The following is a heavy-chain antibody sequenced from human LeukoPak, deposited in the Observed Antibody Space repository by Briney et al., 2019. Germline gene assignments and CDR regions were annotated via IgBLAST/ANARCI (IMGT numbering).Heavy chain of an antibody. CDR3: ARDGHYGSGAMGYFDN. CDR2: ISSNGSNK. D-gene: IGHD3-10*01. CDR1: GFSFDNYA. Sequence: PGRPLRLSCTASGFSFDNYAMEWVRQAPGKGLEWVAVISSNGSNKYYGEAVRGRFTSSRDNSKNTIYLQMNNVRPEDTAIYCCARDGHYGSGAMGYFDNWGQGTLVTVSS. J-gene: IGHJ4*02. V-gene: IGHV3-30*04.